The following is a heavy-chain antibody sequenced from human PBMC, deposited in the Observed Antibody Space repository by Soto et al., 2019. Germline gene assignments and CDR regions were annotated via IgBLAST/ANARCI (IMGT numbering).Heavy chain of an antibody. J-gene: IGHJ5*02. V-gene: IGHV1-69*12. CDR1: GGTFSSYA. CDR2: IIPIFGTA. Sequence: QVQLVQSGAEVKKPGSSVKVSCKASGGTFSSYAISWVRQAPGQGLEWMGGIIPIFGTANYAQKFQGRVTITAGESTSTAYMELSSLRSEDTGVYYCARGGGSITGVSGALDPWCQGTLVTVSS. D-gene: IGHD7-27*01. CDR3: ARGGGSITGVSGALDP.